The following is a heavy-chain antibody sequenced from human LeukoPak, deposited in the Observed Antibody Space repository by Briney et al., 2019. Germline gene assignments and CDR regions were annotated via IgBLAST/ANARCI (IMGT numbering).Heavy chain of an antibody. J-gene: IGHJ4*02. CDR3: AKGGQIQVRLQSFRTKEGSYYFDY. V-gene: IGHV3-23*01. D-gene: IGHD5-24*01. CDR1: GFIFSSYH. CDR2: ISGSGGSI. Sequence: GGSLRLSCAASGFIFSSYHMSWVRHAPGEGLEWVSAISGSGGSIYYAHSVKGRFTISRDNSKSTLYLQMNSLRAEDTAVYYCAKGGQIQVRLQSFRTKEGSYYFDYWGQGTLVTVSS.